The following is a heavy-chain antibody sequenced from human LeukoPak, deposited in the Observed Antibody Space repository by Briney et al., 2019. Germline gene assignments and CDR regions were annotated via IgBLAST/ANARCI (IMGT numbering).Heavy chain of an antibody. CDR3: ARQVLLAFDY. CDR2: VFYTGTT. V-gene: IGHV4-39*01. Sequence: SETLSLTCSVSGDSISSTSYYWDWIRHPPGNGLEWIGTVFYTGTTYYSPSLKSRVTISVDTSKNQFSLKLSSVTAADTAVYYCARQVLLAFDYWGQGALVTVSS. J-gene: IGHJ4*02. CDR1: GDSISSTSYY. D-gene: IGHD3-10*01.